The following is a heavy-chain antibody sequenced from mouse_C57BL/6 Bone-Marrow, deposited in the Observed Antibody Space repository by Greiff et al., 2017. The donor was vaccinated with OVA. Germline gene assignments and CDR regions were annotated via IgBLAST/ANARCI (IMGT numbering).Heavy chain of an antibody. CDR2: ISSGSSTI. D-gene: IGHD2-3*01. J-gene: IGHJ3*01. CDR3: ASLYDGYYVTLFAY. Sequence: EVQLVESGGGLVKPGGSLKLSCAASGFTFSDYGMHWVRQAPEKGLEWVAYISSGSSTIYYADTVKGRFTISRDNAKNTLFLQMTSLRSEDTAMYYCASLYDGYYVTLFAYWGQGTLVTVSA. V-gene: IGHV5-17*01. CDR1: GFTFSDYG.